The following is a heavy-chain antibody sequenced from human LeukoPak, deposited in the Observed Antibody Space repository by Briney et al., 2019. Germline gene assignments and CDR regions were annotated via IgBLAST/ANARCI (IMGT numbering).Heavy chain of an antibody. V-gene: IGHV1-58*01. J-gene: IGHJ5*02. CDR1: GFTFTSSA. CDR3: AAAGIAAAGTEFDP. D-gene: IGHD6-13*01. CDR2: IVVGSGNT. Sequence: SVKVSCKASGFTFTSSAVQWVRQARGQRLEWIGWIVVGSGNTNYAQKFQVRVTITRDMSTSTAYMELSSLRSEDTAVYYCAAAGIAAAGTEFDPWGQGTLVTVSS.